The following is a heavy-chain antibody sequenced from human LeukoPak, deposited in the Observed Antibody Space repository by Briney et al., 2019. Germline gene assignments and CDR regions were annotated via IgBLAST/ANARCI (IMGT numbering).Heavy chain of an antibody. V-gene: IGHV4-34*01. CDR3: ARGQTDDYGDFYFDY. CDR1: GGSISSYY. CDR2: INHSGST. Sequence: PSETLSLTCTVSGGSISSYYWSWIRQPPGKGLEWIGEINHSGSTNYNPSLKSRVTISVDTSKNQFSLKLSSVTAADTAVYYCARGQTDDYGDFYFDYWGQGTLVTVSS. J-gene: IGHJ4*02. D-gene: IGHD4-17*01.